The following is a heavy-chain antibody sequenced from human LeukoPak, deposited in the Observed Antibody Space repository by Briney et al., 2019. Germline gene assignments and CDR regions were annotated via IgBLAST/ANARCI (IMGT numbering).Heavy chain of an antibody. CDR3: ASLAVVVPAAMI. CDR1: GGSISRGGYS. Sequence: SQTVSLTCAVSGGSISRGGYSWSWIRQPPGKGLEWIGYIYHSGSTYYNPPLKSRVTISVDRSKNQFSLKLSSVTAADTAVYYCASLAVVVPAAMIWGQGTLVTVSS. V-gene: IGHV4-30-2*01. CDR2: IYHSGST. J-gene: IGHJ4*02. D-gene: IGHD2-2*01.